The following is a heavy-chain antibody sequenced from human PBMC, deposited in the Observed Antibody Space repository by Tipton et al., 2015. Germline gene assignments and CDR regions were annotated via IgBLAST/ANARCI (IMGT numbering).Heavy chain of an antibody. Sequence: TLSLTCAVSGYSISSGYYWGWIRQPPGKGLEWIGSIFHSGSTFYNPSLESRVTISVDTSKNQFSLKLSSMTASDTAVYYCARARGRHGGLFDSWGQGILVTVSS. CDR1: GYSISSGYY. D-gene: IGHD4-23*01. V-gene: IGHV4-38-2*01. CDR3: ARARGRHGGLFDS. J-gene: IGHJ4*02. CDR2: IFHSGST.